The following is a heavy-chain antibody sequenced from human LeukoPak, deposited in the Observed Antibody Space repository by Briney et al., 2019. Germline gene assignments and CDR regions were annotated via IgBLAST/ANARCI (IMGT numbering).Heavy chain of an antibody. Sequence: PGGSLRLSCAASGFTFSDYYMSWIRQAPGKGLEWVSYISSGGSTIYYADSVEGRFTISRDNAKNSLYLQMNSLRAEDTAVYYCATAGYSSGLYYFDYWGQGTLVTVSS. J-gene: IGHJ4*02. CDR2: ISSGGSTI. CDR1: GFTFSDYY. CDR3: ATAGYSSGLYYFDY. V-gene: IGHV3-11*01. D-gene: IGHD6-19*01.